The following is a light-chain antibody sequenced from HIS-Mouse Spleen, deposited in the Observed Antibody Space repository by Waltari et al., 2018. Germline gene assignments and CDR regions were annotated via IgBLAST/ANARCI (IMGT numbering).Light chain of an antibody. CDR2: EGS. J-gene: IGLJ3*02. V-gene: IGLV2-23*01. CDR1: SSDVGSYNL. CDR3: CSYAGSSTWV. Sequence: QSALTQPASVSGSPGQSITISCTGTSSDVGSYNLVSWYQQHPGKAPKLMSYEGSKRPSGVSNSFSGSKSGNTASLTISGLQAEDEADYYCCSYAGSSTWVFGGGTKLTVL.